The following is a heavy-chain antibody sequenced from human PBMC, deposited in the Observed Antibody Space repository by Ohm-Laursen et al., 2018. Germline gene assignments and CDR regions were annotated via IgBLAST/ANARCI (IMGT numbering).Heavy chain of an antibody. CDR1: GFTFSSYA. J-gene: IGHJ6*02. CDR3: ARRRGLDV. CDR2: IKEDGSEK. V-gene: IGHV3-7*01. Sequence: GSLRLSCTASGFTFSSYAMSWVRQAPGKGLEWVANIKEDGSEKYYVDSVKGRFTISRDNAKKSLYLQMNSLRAEDAAVYYCARRRGLDVWGQGTTVTVSS.